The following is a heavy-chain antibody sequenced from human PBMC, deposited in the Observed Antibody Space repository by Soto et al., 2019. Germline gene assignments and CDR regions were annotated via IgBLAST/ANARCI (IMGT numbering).Heavy chain of an antibody. J-gene: IGHJ3*02. Sequence: ASVKVSCKASGYTFTSYYMHWVRQAPGQGLEWMGIINPSGGSTSYAQKFQGRVTMTRDTSTSTVYMELSSLRSEDTAVYYCARELSIMITFGGVIVPDDAFDIWGQGTMVTV. D-gene: IGHD3-16*02. V-gene: IGHV1-46*03. CDR1: GYTFTSYY. CDR3: ARELSIMITFGGVIVPDDAFDI. CDR2: INPSGGST.